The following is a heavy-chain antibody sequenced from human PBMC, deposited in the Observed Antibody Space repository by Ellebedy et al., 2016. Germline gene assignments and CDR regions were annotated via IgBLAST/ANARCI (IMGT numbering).Heavy chain of an antibody. V-gene: IGHV4-59*01. CDR2: IYYSGST. J-gene: IGHJ4*02. Sequence: SETLSLTCSVSGASISSYYWSWIRQPPGKGLEWIGYIYYSGSTNYNPSLKSRVTISVDTSKNQFSLKLSSVTAADTAVYYCARGEGYYYGYWGQGTLVTVSS. CDR3: ARGEGYYYGY. D-gene: IGHD6-13*01. CDR1: GASISSYY.